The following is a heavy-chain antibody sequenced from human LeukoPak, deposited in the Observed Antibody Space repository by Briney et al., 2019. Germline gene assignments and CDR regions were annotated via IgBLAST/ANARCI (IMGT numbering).Heavy chain of an antibody. D-gene: IGHD1-26*01. J-gene: IGHJ4*02. CDR2: IYHSGST. CDR1: GYSISSNYY. V-gene: IGHV4-38-2*02. Sequence: SETLSLTCIVSGYSISSNYYWGWIRQPPGKGLEWIGSIYHSGSTFYNPSLKGRLTISVDTSKNQFSLKLSSVTAADTAVYYCVKSGSYYEAFDYWGQGTLVPVSS. CDR3: VKSGSYYEAFDY.